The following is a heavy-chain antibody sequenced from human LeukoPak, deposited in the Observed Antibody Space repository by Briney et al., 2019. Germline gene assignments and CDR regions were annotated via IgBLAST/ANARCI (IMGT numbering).Heavy chain of an antibody. CDR2: ISGSGGST. Sequence: PGGSLRLSCTASGFYFSSYGMSWVRQAPGKGLEWVSAISGSGGSTYYADSVKGRFTISRDNSKNTLYLQMNSLRAEDTAVYYCAKVPRNYYYYMDVWGKGTTVTISS. D-gene: IGHD6-13*01. CDR3: AKVPRNYYYYMDV. V-gene: IGHV3-23*01. CDR1: GFYFSSYG. J-gene: IGHJ6*03.